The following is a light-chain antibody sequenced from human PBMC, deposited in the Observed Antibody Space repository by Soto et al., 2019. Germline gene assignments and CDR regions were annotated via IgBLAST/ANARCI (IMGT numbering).Light chain of an antibody. Sequence: EIVLTQSPGTLSLSPRERATLSCRTSQRVSSRNLAWYQQKPGQAPRLLIYGTSSRATGVPDRFSGSGSVTEFILTINILEPEDFAVYYCQQYSDLPYTCGQGTKLEVK. CDR1: QRVSSRN. CDR3: QQYSDLPYT. J-gene: IGKJ2*01. V-gene: IGKV3-20*01. CDR2: GTS.